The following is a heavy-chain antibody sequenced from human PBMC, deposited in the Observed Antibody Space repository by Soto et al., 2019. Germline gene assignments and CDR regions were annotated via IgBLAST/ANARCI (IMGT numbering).Heavy chain of an antibody. CDR3: ARGNNYYGSGTYNWFDP. J-gene: IGHJ5*02. CDR2: ISYDGSNK. CDR1: GFTFSSYA. Sequence: LRLSCAASGFTFSSYAMHWVRQAPGKGLEWVAVISYDGSNKYYADSVKGRFTISRDNSKNTLYLQMNSLRAEDTAVYYCARGNNYYGSGTYNWFDPWGQGTLVTVSS. V-gene: IGHV3-30-3*01. D-gene: IGHD3-10*01.